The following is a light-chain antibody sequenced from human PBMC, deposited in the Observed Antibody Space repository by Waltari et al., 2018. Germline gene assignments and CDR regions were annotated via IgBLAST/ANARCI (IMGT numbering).Light chain of an antibody. CDR1: SSAVGTYNY. Sequence: QSALTQPASVSGSPGQSIPISCTGTSSAVGTYNYDPWYQQPPGNAPNLLIYDFSYRPSGVSYRFSGSKSGNTASLTISGLQAEDEADYYCSSYITTNTLELFGGGTSLTVL. V-gene: IGLV2-14*03. CDR3: SSYITTNTLEL. CDR2: DFS. J-gene: IGLJ3*02.